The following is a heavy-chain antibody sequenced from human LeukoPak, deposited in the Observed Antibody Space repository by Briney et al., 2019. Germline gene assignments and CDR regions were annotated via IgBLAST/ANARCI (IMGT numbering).Heavy chain of an antibody. D-gene: IGHD3-3*01. J-gene: IGHJ4*02. Sequence: SQTLTLTCTVSGGSFSSGDLYWSWIRQPPGKGLEWIGYIYHTGSTYYNSSLESRVTISLDTSKNQFSLKLSSLTAADTAVYYCARNSDFSFDYWGQGTLVTVSS. V-gene: IGHV4-30-4*01. CDR1: GGSFSSGDLY. CDR3: ARNSDFSFDY. CDR2: IYHTGST.